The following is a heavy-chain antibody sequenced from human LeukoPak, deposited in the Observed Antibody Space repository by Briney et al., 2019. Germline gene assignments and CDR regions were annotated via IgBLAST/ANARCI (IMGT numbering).Heavy chain of an antibody. J-gene: IGHJ4*02. CDR3: ARLTKYNDYVWGSYRYTGFDY. D-gene: IGHD3-16*02. CDR1: EFTFSSYE. CDR2: ISSSGSTI. Sequence: GGSLRLSCAASEFTFSSYEMNWVRQAPGKGLEWVSYISSSGSTIYYADSVKGRFTISRDNAKNTLYLQMNSLRAEDTAVYYCARLTKYNDYVWGSYRYTGFDYWGQGTLVTVSS. V-gene: IGHV3-48*03.